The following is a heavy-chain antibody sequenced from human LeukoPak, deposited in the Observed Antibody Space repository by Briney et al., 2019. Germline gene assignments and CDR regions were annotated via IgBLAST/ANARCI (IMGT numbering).Heavy chain of an antibody. J-gene: IGHJ3*02. Sequence: SETLSLTCTVSSGSISSYYYSWIRQPPGKGLEWIGYIYYSGSTNYNPSLKSRVTISVDTSKNQFSLKLSSVTAADTALFYCVASGSYSYAFDIWGQGTVVTVSS. CDR1: SGSISSYY. CDR2: IYYSGST. V-gene: IGHV4-59*01. D-gene: IGHD1-26*01. CDR3: VASGSYSYAFDI.